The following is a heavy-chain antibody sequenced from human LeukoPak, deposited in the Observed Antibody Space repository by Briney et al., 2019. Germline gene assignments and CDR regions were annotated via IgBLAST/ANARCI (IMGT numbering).Heavy chain of an antibody. J-gene: IGHJ4*02. CDR1: GGSISGYY. CDR2: IYYSGST. Sequence: SETLSLTCTVSGGSISGYYWGWIRQPPGKGLEWIGSIYYSGSTYYNPSLKSRVTISVDTSKNQFSLKLSSVTAADTAVYYCARCVVRGVRIDYWGQGTLVTVSS. V-gene: IGHV4-39*07. CDR3: ARCVVRGVRIDY. D-gene: IGHD3-10*01.